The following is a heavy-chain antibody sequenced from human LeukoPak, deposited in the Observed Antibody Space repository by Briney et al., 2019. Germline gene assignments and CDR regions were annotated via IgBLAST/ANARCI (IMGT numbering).Heavy chain of an antibody. V-gene: IGHV3-23*01. D-gene: IGHD1-1*01. CDR2: ISYIGGTT. Sequence: PGASLRLSCAASGFTFSSYAMSWVRQAPGKGLEVVSGISYIGGTTYYADSVKGRFTISRDNSKNTLYLQMNSLRAEDTAVYYCAKGGQMMVEVARRGAFDIWGQGTMVIVSS. CDR1: GFTFSSYA. CDR3: AKGGQMMVEVARRGAFDI. J-gene: IGHJ3*02.